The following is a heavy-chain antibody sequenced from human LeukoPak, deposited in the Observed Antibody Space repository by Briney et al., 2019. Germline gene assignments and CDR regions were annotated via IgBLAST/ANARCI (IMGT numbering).Heavy chain of an antibody. CDR1: GFSFDDYA. D-gene: IGHD3-10*01. CDR2: INWDGTSS. V-gene: IGHV3-43D*03. Sequence: PGGSLRLSCAASGFSFDDYAMHWVRQGPGKGLEWVSLINWDGTSSHYADSVKGRFTISRDNNKNSLYLQMYSLRPDDTAFYFCAKDSYYYGTGNYGFVDSWGQGTLVTVSS. CDR3: AKDSYYYGTGNYGFVDS. J-gene: IGHJ4*02.